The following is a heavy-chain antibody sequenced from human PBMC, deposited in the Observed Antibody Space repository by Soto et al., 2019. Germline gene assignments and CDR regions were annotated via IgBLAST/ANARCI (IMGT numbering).Heavy chain of an antibody. Sequence: QVQLVESGGGVVQPGRSLRLSCAASGFTFSSYGMHWVRQAPGKGLEWVAVISYDGSNKYYADSVKGRFTISRDNSKNTLYLQMNSLRAEDTAVYYCAKAGEWELHYFDYWGQGTLVTVSS. CDR1: GFTFSSYG. V-gene: IGHV3-30*18. J-gene: IGHJ4*02. CDR3: AKAGEWELHYFDY. CDR2: ISYDGSNK. D-gene: IGHD1-26*01.